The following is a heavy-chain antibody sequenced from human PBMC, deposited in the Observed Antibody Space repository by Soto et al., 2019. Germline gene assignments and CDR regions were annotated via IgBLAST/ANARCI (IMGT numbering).Heavy chain of an antibody. D-gene: IGHD3-3*01. J-gene: IGHJ3*02. CDR3: ARDAPQPSGQLSFDI. Sequence: QVPLVQSGAEVKKPGASVKVSCKASGYTFTSYGISWVRQAPGPGLEWMGWISAYNGNTNHAQQLQGRVTMTTDTPTSAAYRELRSMRSDDTAVYYCARDAPQPSGQLSFDIWGHGTMVTFSS. CDR1: GYTFTSYG. CDR2: ISAYNGNT. V-gene: IGHV1-18*01.